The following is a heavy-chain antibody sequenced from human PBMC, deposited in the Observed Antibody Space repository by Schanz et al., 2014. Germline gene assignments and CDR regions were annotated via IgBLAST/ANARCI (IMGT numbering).Heavy chain of an antibody. CDR2: IKYDGSEK. Sequence: VQLVESGGGVVQPGRSLRLSCAASRFTFSNYAMSWVRQAPGKGLEWVANIKYDGSEKNYVDSVKGRFIISRDSSKNTLFLQMNSLRAEDTAVYFCARDGGRDGYNLAFDVWGQGTLVTVSS. J-gene: IGHJ3*01. CDR3: ARDGGRDGYNLAFDV. CDR1: RFTFSNYA. D-gene: IGHD5-12*01. V-gene: IGHV3-7*03.